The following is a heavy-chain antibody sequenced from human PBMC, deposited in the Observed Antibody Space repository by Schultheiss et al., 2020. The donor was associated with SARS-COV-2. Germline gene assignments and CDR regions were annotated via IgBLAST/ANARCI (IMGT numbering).Heavy chain of an antibody. V-gene: IGHV1-18*01. J-gene: IGHJ3*02. Sequence: ASVKVSCKASGYTFTSYGISWVRQAPGQGLEWMGWISAYNGNTNYAQKLQGRVTMTTDTSTSTAYMELRSLRSDDTAVYYCARLNCCSYYDSSDKGAFDIWGQGTMVTVSS. CDR1: GYTFTSYG. CDR2: ISAYNGNT. D-gene: IGHD3-22*01. CDR3: ARLNCCSYYDSSDKGAFDI.